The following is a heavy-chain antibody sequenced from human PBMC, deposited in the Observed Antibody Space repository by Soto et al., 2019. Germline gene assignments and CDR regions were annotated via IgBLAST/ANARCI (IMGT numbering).Heavy chain of an antibody. CDR1: GGSISSGGYY. CDR3: ARVEKRDGYFDWLLSSNWFDP. D-gene: IGHD3-9*01. V-gene: IGHV4-31*03. Sequence: SETLSLTCTVSGGSISSGGYYWSWIRQHPGKGLEWIGYIYYSGSTYYNPSLKSRVTISVDTSKNQFSLKLSSVTAAVTAVYYCARVEKRDGYFDWLLSSNWFDPWGQGTLVTVSS. CDR2: IYYSGST. J-gene: IGHJ5*02.